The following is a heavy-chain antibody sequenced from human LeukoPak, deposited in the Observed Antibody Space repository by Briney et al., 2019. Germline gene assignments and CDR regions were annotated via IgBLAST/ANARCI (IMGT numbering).Heavy chain of an antibody. V-gene: IGHV3-66*01. J-gene: IGHJ4*02. Sequence: GGSLRLSCAASGFTFSSYSMNWVRQAPGKGLEWVSVIYSGGSTYYADSVKGRFTISRDNSKNTLYLQMNSLRAEDTAVYYCARGPRGIVATIDWGQGTLVTVSS. D-gene: IGHD5-12*01. CDR3: ARGPRGIVATID. CDR1: GFTFSSYS. CDR2: IYSGGST.